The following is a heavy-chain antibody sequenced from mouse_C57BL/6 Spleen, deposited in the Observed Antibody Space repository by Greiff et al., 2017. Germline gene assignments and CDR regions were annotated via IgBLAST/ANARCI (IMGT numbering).Heavy chain of an antibody. J-gene: IGHJ2*01. Sequence: VQLQQSGPELVKPGASVKISCKASGYTFTDYYMNWVKQSHGKSLEWIGDINPNNGGTSYNQKFKGKATLTVDKSSSTAYMELRSLTSEDSAVYYCANAYYLDYWGQGTTLTVSS. CDR2: INPNNGGT. CDR3: ANAYYLDY. V-gene: IGHV1-26*01. CDR1: GYTFTDYY.